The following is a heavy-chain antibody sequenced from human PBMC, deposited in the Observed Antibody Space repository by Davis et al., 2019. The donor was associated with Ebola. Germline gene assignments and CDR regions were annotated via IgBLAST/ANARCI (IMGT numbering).Heavy chain of an antibody. CDR3: AKSRCSGGSCSGYFDY. CDR1: GFTFRNYG. Sequence: GGSLRLSCAASGFTFRNYGMSWVRQAPGKGLEWVSAISVSSGASTYYADSVKGRFTISRDNSKNTLYLQMNSLRAEDSAVYYCAKSRCSGGSCSGYFDYWGQGTLVTVSS. D-gene: IGHD2-15*01. CDR2: ISVSSGAST. V-gene: IGHV3-23*01. J-gene: IGHJ4*02.